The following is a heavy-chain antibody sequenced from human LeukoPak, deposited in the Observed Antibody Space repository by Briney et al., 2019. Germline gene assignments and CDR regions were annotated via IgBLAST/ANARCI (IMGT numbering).Heavy chain of an antibody. D-gene: IGHD3-22*01. V-gene: IGHV3-74*01. CDR3: ARGPGSSGGAYVGDY. Sequence: GGSLRLSCAASGCTFSNHWMHWVRQVPGKGLVWVARIDGGGSSISHADFVKGRFSISRGNAKSTLYLQMNSLRAEDTAVYYCARGPGSSGGAYVGDYWGHGTLVTVSS. J-gene: IGHJ4*01. CDR2: IDGGGSSI. CDR1: GCTFSNHW.